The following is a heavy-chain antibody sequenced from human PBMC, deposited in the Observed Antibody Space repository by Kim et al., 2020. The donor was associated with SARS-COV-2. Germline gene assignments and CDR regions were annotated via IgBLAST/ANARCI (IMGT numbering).Heavy chain of an antibody. V-gene: IGHV4-39*07. J-gene: IGHJ4*02. CDR2: IYYSGST. CDR1: GGSISSSSYY. CDR3: AREDTAMVYFDY. D-gene: IGHD5-18*01. Sequence: SETLSLTCTVSGGSISSSSYYWGWIRQPPGKGLEWIGSIYYSGSTYYNPSLKSRVTISVDTSKNQFSLKLSSVTAADTAVYYCAREDTAMVYFDYWGQGTLVTVSS.